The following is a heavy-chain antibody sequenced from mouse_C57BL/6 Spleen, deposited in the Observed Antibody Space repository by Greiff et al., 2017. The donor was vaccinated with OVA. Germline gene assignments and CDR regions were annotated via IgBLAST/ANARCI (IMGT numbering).Heavy chain of an antibody. CDR2: IRNKANGYTT. J-gene: IGHJ4*01. Sequence: EVQLVESGGGLVQPGGSLSLSCAASGFTFTDYYMSWVRQPPGKALEWLGFIRNKANGYTTEYSASVKGRFTISRDNSQSILYLQMNALRAEDSATYYGARASLLRLDYWGQGTSVTVSS. V-gene: IGHV7-3*01. CDR3: ARASLLRLDY. CDR1: GFTFTDYY. D-gene: IGHD1-2*01.